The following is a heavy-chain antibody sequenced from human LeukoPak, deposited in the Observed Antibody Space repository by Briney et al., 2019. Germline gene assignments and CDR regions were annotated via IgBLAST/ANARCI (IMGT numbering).Heavy chain of an antibody. D-gene: IGHD6-13*01. CDR3: AKDSAGYSRGFDY. V-gene: IGHV3-9*01. Sequence: PGRSLRLSCAASGFTFDDYAMHWVRQAPGKGLEWVSGISWNSGSIGYADSVKGRFTISRDNAKNSLYLQMNSLRAEDTALYYCAKDSAGYSRGFDYWGQGTLVTVSS. CDR2: ISWNSGSI. CDR1: GFTFDDYA. J-gene: IGHJ4*02.